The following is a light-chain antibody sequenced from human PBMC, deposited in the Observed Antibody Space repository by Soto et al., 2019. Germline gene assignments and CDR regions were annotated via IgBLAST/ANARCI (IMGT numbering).Light chain of an antibody. CDR2: GAS. J-gene: IGKJ1*01. V-gene: IGKV3-20*01. Sequence: EIVLTQSPGTLSLSPGERATLSCRASQSVSSTYLAWYQQKPGQAPRLLIYGASSRATGIPDRFSGSGSGTDFTLTISSLQPEDVATYCQKYNTAPQTFGQGTKVEIK. CDR3: QKYNTAPQT. CDR1: QSVSSTY.